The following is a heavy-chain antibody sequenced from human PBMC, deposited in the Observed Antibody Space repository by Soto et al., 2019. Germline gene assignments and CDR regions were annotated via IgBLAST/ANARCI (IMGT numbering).Heavy chain of an antibody. CDR1: GYTSKTHY. D-gene: IGHD2-21*01. J-gene: IGHJ1*01. V-gene: IGHV1-46*02. Sequence: QVQLLQSGPEVKKSGASVKLSCTASGYTSKTHYLQWVREAPGQGLQWMGLINRSGRGALYAQKFQGRVALTRDTSTRTVFLEMNSLRSEDTAAYYCATVESCGGDCYYFQHWGQGTVLTVSS. CDR3: ATVESCGGDCYYFQH. CDR2: INRSGRGA.